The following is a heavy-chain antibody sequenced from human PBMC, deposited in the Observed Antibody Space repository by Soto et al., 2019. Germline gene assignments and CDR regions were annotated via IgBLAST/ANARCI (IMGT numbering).Heavy chain of an antibody. D-gene: IGHD3-9*01. V-gene: IGHV3-49*03. CDR3: TKRYFGGLDAFDI. CDR2: IRSNTYGGTA. Sequence: VQLVESGGGLVQPGRSLRLSCTTSGFTFGDYAMSWFRQAPGKGLEWVGFIRSNTYGGTAEYAASVKGRFTISRDDSKSIAYLQMNSLKIEDTAVYYCTKRYFGGLDAFDIWGQGTVVAVSS. J-gene: IGHJ3*02. CDR1: GFTFGDYA.